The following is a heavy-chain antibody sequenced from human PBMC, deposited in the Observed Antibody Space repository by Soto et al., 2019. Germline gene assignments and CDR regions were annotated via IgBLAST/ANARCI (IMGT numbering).Heavy chain of an antibody. J-gene: IGHJ5*02. Sequence: QLQLQESGPGLVKPSETLSLTCTVSGGSISSSSYYWGWIRQPPGKGLEWIGSIYYSGSTYYNPSLKSRVTISVDTSNNQFSLKLSSVTAADTAVYYCARSMYSSSWYGGPNWFDPWGQGTLVTVSS. CDR3: ARSMYSSSWYGGPNWFDP. CDR1: GGSISSSSYY. V-gene: IGHV4-39*01. D-gene: IGHD6-13*01. CDR2: IYYSGST.